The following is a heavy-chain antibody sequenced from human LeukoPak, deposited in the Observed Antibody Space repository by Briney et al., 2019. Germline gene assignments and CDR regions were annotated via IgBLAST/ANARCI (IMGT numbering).Heavy chain of an antibody. CDR1: GGSFSGYY. J-gene: IGHJ4*02. D-gene: IGHD1-26*01. Sequence: SETLSLTCAVYGGSFSGYYWSWIRQPPGKGLEWIGEINHSGSTYYNASLQSRVTISIDTSKNQFSLRLNSVTAADTAMYYCVKSGGYGLIDYWGQGTLVTVSS. CDR2: INHSGST. V-gene: IGHV4-34*01. CDR3: VKSGGYGLIDY.